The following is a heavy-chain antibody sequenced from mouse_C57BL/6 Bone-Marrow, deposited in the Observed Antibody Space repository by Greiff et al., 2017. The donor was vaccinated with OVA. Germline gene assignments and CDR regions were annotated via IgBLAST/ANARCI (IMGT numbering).Heavy chain of an antibody. CDR1: GYAFSSSW. Sequence: QVQLKESGPELVKPGASVKISCKASGYAFSSSWMNWVKQRPGKGLEWIGRIYPGDGDTNYNGKFKGKATLTADKSSSTAYMQLSSLTSEDSAVYFCARRGYSYYFDYWGQGTTLTVSS. D-gene: IGHD2-3*01. V-gene: IGHV1-82*01. J-gene: IGHJ2*01. CDR3: ARRGYSYYFDY. CDR2: IYPGDGDT.